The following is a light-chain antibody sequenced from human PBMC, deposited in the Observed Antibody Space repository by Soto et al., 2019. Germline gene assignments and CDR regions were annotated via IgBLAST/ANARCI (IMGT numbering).Light chain of an antibody. Sequence: SSELTQPPSVSVAPGQTARITCGGNNIGTKGVHWYQQKPGQAPVLVVYDDSDRPSGIPERFSGSNSGNTATLTISRVEAGDEADYYCQVWNSGSAHWVFGGGTQLTVL. CDR3: QVWNSGSAHWV. CDR1: NIGTKG. J-gene: IGLJ7*01. V-gene: IGLV3-21*02. CDR2: DDS.